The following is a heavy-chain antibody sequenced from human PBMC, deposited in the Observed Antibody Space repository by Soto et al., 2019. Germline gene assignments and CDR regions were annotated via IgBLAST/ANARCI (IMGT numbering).Heavy chain of an antibody. CDR3: ARQLAYCGGDCYTEPLDY. CDR2: INPNSGGT. CDR1: GYTFTGYY. D-gene: IGHD2-21*02. J-gene: IGHJ4*02. V-gene: IGHV1-2*02. Sequence: ASVQVSCKASGYTFTGYYIHLVRQAPGQGLEWMGWINPNSGGTKYAKNFQGRVTLTRDTSISTVYMELSRLRSDDTAVYYCARQLAYCGGDCYTEPLDYWGQGTLVTVSS.